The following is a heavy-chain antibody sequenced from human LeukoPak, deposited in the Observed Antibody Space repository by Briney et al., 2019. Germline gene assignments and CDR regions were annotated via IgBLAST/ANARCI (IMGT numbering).Heavy chain of an antibody. D-gene: IGHD3-22*01. Sequence: SETLSLTCTVSGGSISSYYWSWIRQPPGKGLEWIGYIYYSGSTYYNPSLKSRVTISVDTSKNQFSLKLSSVTAADTAVYYCAREVPYYDSSGYYYRGAFDIWGQGTMVTVSS. CDR2: IYYSGST. V-gene: IGHV4-59*12. CDR3: AREVPYYDSSGYYYRGAFDI. CDR1: GGSISSYY. J-gene: IGHJ3*02.